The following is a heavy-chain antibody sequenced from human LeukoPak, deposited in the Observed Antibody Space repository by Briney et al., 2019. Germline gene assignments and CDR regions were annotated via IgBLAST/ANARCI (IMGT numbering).Heavy chain of an antibody. D-gene: IGHD3-10*01. Sequence: PSETLSLTCAVYGGSFSGYYWSWIRQPPGKGLEWIGEINHSGSTNYNPSLKSRVTISVDTSKNQFSLKLSSVTAADTAVYYCARGLANSWSSFYAFDIWGQGTMVTVSS. CDR3: ARGLANSWSSFYAFDI. J-gene: IGHJ3*02. V-gene: IGHV4-34*01. CDR1: GGSFSGYY. CDR2: INHSGST.